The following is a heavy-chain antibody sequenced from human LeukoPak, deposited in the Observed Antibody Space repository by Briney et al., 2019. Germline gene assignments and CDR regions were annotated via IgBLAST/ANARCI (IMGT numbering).Heavy chain of an antibody. CDR1: GFTFSSYT. D-gene: IGHD5-18*01. CDR2: ISTSTTI. CDR3: ARGYSYGPVYYFDY. J-gene: IGHJ4*02. Sequence: GGSLRLSCAASGFTFSSYTMNWVRRAPGKGLEWVSYISTSTTIYYTDSVKGRFTISRDNAKSSLYLQMNSLRDEDTAVYYCARGYSYGPVYYFDYWGQGTLVTVSS. V-gene: IGHV3-48*02.